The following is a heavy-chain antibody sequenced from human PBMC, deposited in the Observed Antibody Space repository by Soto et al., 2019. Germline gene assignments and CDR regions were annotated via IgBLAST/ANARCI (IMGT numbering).Heavy chain of an antibody. V-gene: IGHV4-30-4*01. CDR2: IYKSATT. CDR3: ARGRYCLTGRCFPNWFDS. D-gene: IGHD7-27*01. CDR1: GDSISNLDYF. Sequence: SETLSLTCSVSGDSISNLDYFWAWIRQPPGQALEYIGYIYKSATTYYNPSFESRLAISVDTSKSQFSLNVTSVTAADTAVYFCARGRYCLTGRCFPNWFDSWGQAALVTVSS. J-gene: IGHJ5*01.